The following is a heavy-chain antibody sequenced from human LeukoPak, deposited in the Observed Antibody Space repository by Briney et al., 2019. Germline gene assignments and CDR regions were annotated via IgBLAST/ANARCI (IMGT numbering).Heavy chain of an antibody. V-gene: IGHV3-74*01. D-gene: IGHD3-3*01. CDR1: GFTFRSYW. CDR2: INSDLSST. Sequence: GGSLRLSCAASGFTFRSYWMHWVRHAPGKGLVWVSRINSDLSSTSYADSVKGRFTISRDNAKNTLYLQMESLRAEDTAVYYCAKDTGSPADAITMEDNAFDIWGQGTMVTVSS. J-gene: IGHJ3*02. CDR3: AKDTGSPADAITMEDNAFDI.